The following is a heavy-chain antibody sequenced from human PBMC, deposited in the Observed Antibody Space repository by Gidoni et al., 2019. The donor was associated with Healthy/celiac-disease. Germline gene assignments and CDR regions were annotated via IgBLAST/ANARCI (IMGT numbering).Heavy chain of an antibody. CDR2: ISSSGSTI. D-gene: IGHD5-18*01. V-gene: IGHV3-48*03. J-gene: IGHJ6*02. Sequence: EVQLVESGGGLVQPGGSLRLSCAASGFTFSSYELNWVRQAPGKGLEWVSYISSSGSTIYYADSVKGRFTISRDNAKNSLYLQMNSLRAEDTAVYYCARVLFEVYSYGFSGGMDVWGQGTTVTVSS. CDR1: GFTFSSYE. CDR3: ARVLFEVYSYGFSGGMDV.